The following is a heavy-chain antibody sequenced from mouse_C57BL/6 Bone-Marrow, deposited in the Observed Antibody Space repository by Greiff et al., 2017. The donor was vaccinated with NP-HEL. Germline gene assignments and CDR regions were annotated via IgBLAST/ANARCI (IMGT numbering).Heavy chain of an antibody. V-gene: IGHV14-4*01. Sequence: VQLQQSGAELVRPGASVKLSCTASGFNIKDDYMHWVKQRPEQGLEWIGWIDPENGDTEYASKFQGKATIIADTSSNTAYLQLSSLTSEDTAVYYCTPDGYFSMDYWGQGTSVTVSS. D-gene: IGHD2-3*01. CDR3: TPDGYFSMDY. CDR2: IDPENGDT. CDR1: GFNIKDDY. J-gene: IGHJ4*01.